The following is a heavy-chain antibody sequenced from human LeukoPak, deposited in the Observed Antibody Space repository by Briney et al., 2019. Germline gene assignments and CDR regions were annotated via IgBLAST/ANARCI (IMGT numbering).Heavy chain of an antibody. V-gene: IGHV3-30*03. CDR1: GFTFSSYG. D-gene: IGHD2-2*01. CDR2: ISYDGSNK. J-gene: IGHJ4*02. Sequence: GGSLRLSCAASGFTFSSYGMHWVRQAPGKGLEWVAVISYDGSNKYYADSVKGRFTISRDNSKNTVYLQMNSLRAEDTAVYYCAAPGVPASTYYFDYWGQGTLVTVSS. CDR3: AAPGVPASTYYFDY.